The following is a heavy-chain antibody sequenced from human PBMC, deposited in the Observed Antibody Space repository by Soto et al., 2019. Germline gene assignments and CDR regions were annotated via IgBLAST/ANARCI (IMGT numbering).Heavy chain of an antibody. CDR1: GGSISSNSYS. D-gene: IGHD2-21*02. V-gene: IGHV4-39*02. CDR2: LYYSRDT. CDR3: ARDLWGYCGTDCYPLDV. J-gene: IGHJ6*02. Sequence: SETLSLTCSVSGGSISSNSYSWGWIRQPPGKGLEWIGTLYYSRDTYYNPSLKSRVTISADTSQNQFSLNLTSVTAADTAVYYCARDLWGYCGTDCYPLDVWGQGTTVTVSS.